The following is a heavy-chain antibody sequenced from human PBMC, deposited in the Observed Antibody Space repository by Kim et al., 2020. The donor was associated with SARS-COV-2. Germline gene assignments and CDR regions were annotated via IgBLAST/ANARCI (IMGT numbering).Heavy chain of an antibody. V-gene: IGHV4-34*01. D-gene: IGHD3-3*01. CDR3: ARGGLFTNYDFWSGYYFMYDNWFDP. CDR1: GGSFSCYY. J-gene: IGHJ5*02. CDR2: INHSGST. Sequence: SETLSLTCAVYGGSFSCYYWSWIRQPPGKGLEWIGEINHSGSTNYNPSLKSRVTISVDTSKNQFSLKLSSVTAADTAVYYCARGGLFTNYDFWSGYYFMYDNWFDPWGQGTLVTVSS.